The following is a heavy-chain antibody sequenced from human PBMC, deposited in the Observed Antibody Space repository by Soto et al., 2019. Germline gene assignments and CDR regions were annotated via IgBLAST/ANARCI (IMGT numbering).Heavy chain of an antibody. CDR3: ARERPYYYDSSGCYYFDY. CDR2: INPNSGGT. V-gene: IGHV1-2*04. D-gene: IGHD3-22*01. J-gene: IGHJ4*02. Sequence: ASVKVSCKASGYTFTGYYMHWVRQAPGQGLEWMGWINPNSGGTNYAQKFQGWVTMTRDTSISTAYMELSRLRSDDTAVYYCARERPYYYDSSGCYYFDYWGQGTLVTVSS. CDR1: GYTFTGYY.